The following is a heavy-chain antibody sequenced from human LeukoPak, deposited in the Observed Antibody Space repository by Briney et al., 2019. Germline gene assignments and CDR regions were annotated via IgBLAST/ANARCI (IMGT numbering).Heavy chain of an antibody. D-gene: IGHD5-24*01. J-gene: IGHJ4*02. CDR1: GFPVSDNY. V-gene: IGHV3-53*05. Sequence: GGSLRLSCATSGFPVSDNYMSWVRQVPGKGLEWVSVIDSGGSTYYADSVKGRFTISRDNSKNTVYLQMNSLRVEDTAVYYCARARRWLQFDFDFWGQGTLVTVSS. CDR3: ARARRWLQFDFDF. CDR2: IDSGGST.